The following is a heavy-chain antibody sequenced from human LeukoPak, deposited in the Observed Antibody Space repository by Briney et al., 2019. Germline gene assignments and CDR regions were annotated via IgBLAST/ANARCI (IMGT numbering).Heavy chain of an antibody. CDR3: AKLYDSSGYYLFDY. CDR1: GFTFSTYG. D-gene: IGHD3-22*01. Sequence: GGSLRLSCAASGFTFSTYGMNWVRQAPGKGLEWVSAISTSGSSTYYADSVKGRFTISRDNSKNTLYLQMNSLRAEDTAVYYCAKLYDSSGYYLFDYWGQGTLVTVSS. CDR2: ISTSGSST. J-gene: IGHJ4*02. V-gene: IGHV3-23*01.